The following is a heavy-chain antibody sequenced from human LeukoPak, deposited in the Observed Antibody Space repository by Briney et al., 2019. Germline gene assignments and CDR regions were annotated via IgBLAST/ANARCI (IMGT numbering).Heavy chain of an antibody. J-gene: IGHJ5*02. CDR3: ARGHTIGAAARWFDP. CDR2: IYYSGST. CDR1: GGSFSTFH. Sequence: PSETLSLTCTVSGGSFSTFHWSWIRQPPGKGPEWIGSIYYSGSTNYNPSLKSRVTVSVDTSKMQFSLRLSSVIAADTAMYYCARGHTIGAAARWFDPWGQGTLVTVSS. V-gene: IGHV4-59*01. D-gene: IGHD6-13*01.